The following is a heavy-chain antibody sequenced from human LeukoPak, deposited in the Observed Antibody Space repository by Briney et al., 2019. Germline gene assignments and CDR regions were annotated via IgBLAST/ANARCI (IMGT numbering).Heavy chain of an antibody. Sequence: PSETLSLTCTVSGGSISNYYWGWIRQPPGKGLEWIGSIYYSGSTYYNPSLKSRVTISVDTSKNQFSLKLSSVTAADTAVYYCARGNMGATTHYYFDYWGRGTLVTVSS. V-gene: IGHV4-39*07. CDR3: ARGNMGATTHYYFDY. CDR1: GGSISNYY. D-gene: IGHD1-26*01. CDR2: IYYSGST. J-gene: IGHJ4*02.